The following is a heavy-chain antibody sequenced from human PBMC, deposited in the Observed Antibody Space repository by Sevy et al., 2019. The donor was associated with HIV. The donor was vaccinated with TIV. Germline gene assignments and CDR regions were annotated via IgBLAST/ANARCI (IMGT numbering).Heavy chain of an antibody. D-gene: IGHD6-19*01. CDR3: ARREVAGSYFDY. J-gene: IGHJ4*02. Sequence: SETLSLTCTVSGGSISSSSYYWAWIRQPPGKGLEWIGSIYYSGSTYYNPSLKSRVTISVDTSKNQFSLKLSSVTAADTAVYYCARREVAGSYFDYWGQGTLVTVSS. V-gene: IGHV4-39*01. CDR1: GGSISSSSYY. CDR2: IYYSGST.